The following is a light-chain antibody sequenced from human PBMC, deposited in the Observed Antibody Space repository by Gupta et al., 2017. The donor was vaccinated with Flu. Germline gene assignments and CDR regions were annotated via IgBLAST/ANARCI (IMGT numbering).Light chain of an antibody. CDR1: SSDVGGYNY. J-gene: IGLJ2*01. CDR2: EVS. Sequence: QSALTQPASVSGSPGQSITIPCTGTSSDVGGYNYVSWYQQHPGKAPKLMIYEVSNRPSGVSNRFSGSKSGNTASLTISGLQAEDEADYYCSSYTSSITLVVFGGGTKLTVL. CDR3: SSYTSSITLVV. V-gene: IGLV2-14*01.